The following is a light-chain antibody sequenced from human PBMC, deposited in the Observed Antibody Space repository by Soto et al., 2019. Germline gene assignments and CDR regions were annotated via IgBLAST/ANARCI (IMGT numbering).Light chain of an antibody. CDR3: GTWDSSLSVGV. V-gene: IGLV1-51*01. CDR2: DNH. CDR1: SSNIGNNY. Sequence: QSLLTQPPSVSAAPGQTVSISCYGSSSNIGNNYVSWYQQFPGTAPKLLIHDNHKRPSGIPDRFSGSKSGTSATLDITGLQTGDEADYYCGTWDSSLSVGVFGPGTKLTVL. J-gene: IGLJ1*01.